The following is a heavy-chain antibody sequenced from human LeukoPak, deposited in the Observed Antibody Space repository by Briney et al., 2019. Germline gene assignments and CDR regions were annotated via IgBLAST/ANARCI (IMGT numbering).Heavy chain of an antibody. V-gene: IGHV3-30-3*01. J-gene: IGHJ4*02. CDR1: GFTFSSYA. D-gene: IGHD4-23*01. CDR2: ISYDGSNK. CDR3: ARDYETYDYGGNSDY. Sequence: SGGSLRLSCAASGFTFSSYAMHWVRQAPGKGLEWVAVISYDGSNKYYADSVKGRFTISRDNSKNTLYLQMNSLRAEDTAVYYCARDYETYDYGGNSDYWGQGTLVTVSS.